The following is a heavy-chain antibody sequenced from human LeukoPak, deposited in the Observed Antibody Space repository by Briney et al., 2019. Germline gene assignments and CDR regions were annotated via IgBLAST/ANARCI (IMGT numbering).Heavy chain of an antibody. CDR3: ARRGALQKQWHVGFDH. D-gene: IGHD6-19*01. Sequence: SETLSLTCAVYGGSFSGYYCSWIRQPPGKGLEWIGEINHSGSTNYNPSLKSRVTISVDTSKNQFSLKLSSVTAADTAVHYCARRGALQKQWHVGFDHWGQGTMVTVSS. J-gene: IGHJ4*02. CDR1: GGSFSGYY. V-gene: IGHV4-34*01. CDR2: INHSGST.